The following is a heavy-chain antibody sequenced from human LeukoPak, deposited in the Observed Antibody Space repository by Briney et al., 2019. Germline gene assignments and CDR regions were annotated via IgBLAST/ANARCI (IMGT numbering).Heavy chain of an antibody. D-gene: IGHD6-19*01. CDR2: ISSSSSYI. V-gene: IGHV3-21*01. Sequence: GGSLRLSCAASGFTFSSYSMNWVRQAPGKGLEWVSSISSSSSYIYYADSVKGRFTISRDNAKNSLYLQMNSLRAEDTAVYYCARDLEAVAGTEADKYYYYGMDVWGQGTTVTVSS. CDR3: ARDLEAVAGTEADKYYYYGMDV. J-gene: IGHJ6*02. CDR1: GFTFSSYS.